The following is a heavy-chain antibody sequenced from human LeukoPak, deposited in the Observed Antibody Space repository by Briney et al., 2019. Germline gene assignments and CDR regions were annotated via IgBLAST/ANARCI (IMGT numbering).Heavy chain of an antibody. Sequence: PGGSLRLPCAASGFTFSLYSMNWVRQAPGKGLEWVSYFGDDIYYADSVEGRFTISRDNAKNSLYLQMNSLRAEDTAVYYCARDSGWSFDYWGQGTLVTVSS. J-gene: IGHJ4*02. CDR2: FGDDI. D-gene: IGHD2-15*01. V-gene: IGHV3-48*01. CDR3: ARDSGWSFDY. CDR1: GFTFSLYS.